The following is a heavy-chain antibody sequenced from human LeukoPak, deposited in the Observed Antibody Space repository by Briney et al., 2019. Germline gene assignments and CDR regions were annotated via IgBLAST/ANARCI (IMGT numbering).Heavy chain of an antibody. J-gene: IGHJ5*02. CDR1: GFTFSSYA. Sequence: GGSLRLSCAASGFTFSSYAMHWVRQAPGKGLEWVAVISYDGSNKYYADSVKGRFTISRDNSKNTLYLQMNSLRAEDTAVYYCARGASYYYDSSGYEHWFDPWGQGTLVTVSS. CDR3: ARGASYYYDSSGYEHWFDP. D-gene: IGHD3-22*01. CDR2: ISYDGSNK. V-gene: IGHV3-30-3*01.